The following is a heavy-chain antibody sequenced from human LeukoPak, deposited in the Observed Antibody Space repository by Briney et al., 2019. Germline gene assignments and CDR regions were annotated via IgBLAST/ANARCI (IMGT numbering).Heavy chain of an antibody. CDR3: ARHKGSLKRIDY. D-gene: IGHD1-1*01. J-gene: IGHJ4*02. CDR2: IYYSGST. Sequence: SETLSLTCTVSGGSISSSSYYWGWIRQPPGKGLEWIGSIYYSGSTYYNPSLKSRVTISVDTSKNQFSLKLSSATAADTAVYYCARHKGSLKRIDYWGQGTLVTVSS. V-gene: IGHV4-39*01. CDR1: GGSISSSSYY.